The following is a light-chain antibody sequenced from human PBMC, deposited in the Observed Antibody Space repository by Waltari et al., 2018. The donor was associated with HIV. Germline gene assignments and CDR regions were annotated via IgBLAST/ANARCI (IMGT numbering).Light chain of an antibody. V-gene: IGLV2-8*01. CDR3: SSYAGGNVV. J-gene: IGLJ2*01. CDR1: SSDVGGYNY. CDR2: DVY. Sequence: HSVTISCTGTSSDVGGYNYVSWYQQHPGKAPKLMIYDVYKRPSGVPDRFSGSKSGNTASLTVSGLQGEDEADYYCSSYAGGNVVFGGGTKLTVL.